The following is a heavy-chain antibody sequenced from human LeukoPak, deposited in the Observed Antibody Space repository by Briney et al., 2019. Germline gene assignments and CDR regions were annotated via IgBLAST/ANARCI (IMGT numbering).Heavy chain of an antibody. CDR1: GFTFSSYE. CDR3: ARGGAAPDY. CDR2: IKQDGSEK. J-gene: IGHJ4*02. V-gene: IGHV3-7*01. D-gene: IGHD5-12*01. Sequence: PGGSLRLSCVASGFTFSSYEMNWVRQAPGKGLDWVANIKQDGSEKNYGDSVKGRFTISRDNAKNLSFLQVNNIRVDDTGVYYCARGGAAPDYWGQGILVIVSS.